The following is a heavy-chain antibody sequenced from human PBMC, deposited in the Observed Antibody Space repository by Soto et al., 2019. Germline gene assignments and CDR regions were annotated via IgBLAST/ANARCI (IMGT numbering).Heavy chain of an antibody. CDR3: AKDRSDYDFWSGYYPLDY. J-gene: IGHJ4*02. CDR2: LHANGVTA. CDR1: GFIFGGYG. V-gene: IGHV3-23*01. D-gene: IGHD3-3*01. Sequence: GGSLRLSCAASGFIFGGYGMSWVRQAPGKGLEWVSTLHANGVTAFYADSVKGRFTISRDISKSTLYLQMNGLRAEDTAVYYCAKDRSDYDFWSGYYPLDYWGQGTLVTVSS.